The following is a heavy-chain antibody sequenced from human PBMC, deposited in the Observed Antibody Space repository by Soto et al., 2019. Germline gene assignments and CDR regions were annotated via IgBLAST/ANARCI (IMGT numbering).Heavy chain of an antibody. J-gene: IGHJ4*02. CDR2: IIPIFGTA. D-gene: IGHD3-22*01. CDR3: ARDYDSSGYFDY. CDR1: GGTFSSYA. Sequence: ASVKVSCKASGGTFSSYAISWVRQAPGQGLEWMGGIIPIFGTANYAQKFQGRVTITADKSTSTAYMELSSLRSEDTAVYYCARDYDSSGYFDYWGQGTLVTVS. V-gene: IGHV1-69*06.